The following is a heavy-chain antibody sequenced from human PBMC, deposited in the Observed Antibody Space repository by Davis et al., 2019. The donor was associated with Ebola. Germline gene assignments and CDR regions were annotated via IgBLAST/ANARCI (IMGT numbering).Heavy chain of an antibody. D-gene: IGHD2-8*02. V-gene: IGHV5-51*01. CDR1: EYIFTNYW. CDR3: ASLRRTITGMDDGFDI. Sequence: GESLKISCKGSEYIFTNYWIGWVRQMPGKGLEWMGIIYPGDSDTRYSPSFRGQVTISADKSMKTAFLQWSSLKASDSGMYYCASLRRTITGMDDGFDIWGQGTMVTVSS. J-gene: IGHJ3*02. CDR2: IYPGDSDT.